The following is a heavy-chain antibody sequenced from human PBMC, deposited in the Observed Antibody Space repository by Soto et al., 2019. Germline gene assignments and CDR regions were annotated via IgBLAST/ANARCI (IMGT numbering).Heavy chain of an antibody. Sequence: GGSLRLSCAASGFTFSSYAMHWVRQAPGKGLEWVAVISYDGSNKYYADSVKGRFTISRDNSKNTLYLQMNSLRAEDTAVYYCAREVRQPMFQYYFDYWGQGTLVTVSS. CDR1: GFTFSSYA. D-gene: IGHD3-10*02. J-gene: IGHJ4*02. V-gene: IGHV3-30-3*01. CDR2: ISYDGSNK. CDR3: AREVRQPMFQYYFDY.